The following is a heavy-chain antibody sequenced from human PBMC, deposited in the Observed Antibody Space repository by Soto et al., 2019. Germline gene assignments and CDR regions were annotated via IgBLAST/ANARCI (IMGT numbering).Heavy chain of an antibody. CDR2: IYHSGST. V-gene: IGHV4-38-2*02. D-gene: IGHD7-27*01. CDR3: ARGVDWGSYYFDY. Sequence: SETLSLTCTVSGYSISSGYYWGWIRQPPGKGLEGIGSIYHSGSTYYNPSLKSRVTISVDTSKNQFSLKLSSVTAADTAVYYCARGVDWGSYYFDYWGQGTLVTVSS. CDR1: GYSISSGYY. J-gene: IGHJ4*02.